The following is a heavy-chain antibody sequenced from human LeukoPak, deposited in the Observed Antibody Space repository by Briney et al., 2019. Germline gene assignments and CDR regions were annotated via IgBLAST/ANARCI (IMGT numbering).Heavy chain of an antibody. D-gene: IGHD5-12*01. Sequence: GGSLRLSCAASGFTFSSYSMNWVRQAPGKGLEWVSYISSSSRTIYYAASVKGRFTISRDNTRNSLCLQMNNLRDEDTAVYYCAREDSGYDSLYYWGQGTLVTVSS. J-gene: IGHJ4*02. CDR1: GFTFSSYS. V-gene: IGHV3-48*02. CDR3: AREDSGYDSLYY. CDR2: ISSSSRTI.